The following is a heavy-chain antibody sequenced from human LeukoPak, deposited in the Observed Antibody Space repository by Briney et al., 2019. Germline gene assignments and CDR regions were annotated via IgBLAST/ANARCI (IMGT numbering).Heavy chain of an antibody. J-gene: IGHJ4*02. Sequence: PGGSLRLSCAASGFTFSSYAMHWVRQAPGKGLEWVAVISYDGSNKYYADSVKGRFTISRDNSKNTLYLQMNSLRAEDTAVYYCAKDRGPARITIFGVVIDLFDYWGQGTLVTVSS. CDR1: GFTFSSYA. D-gene: IGHD3-3*01. CDR2: ISYDGSNK. CDR3: AKDRGPARITIFGVVIDLFDY. V-gene: IGHV3-30-3*01.